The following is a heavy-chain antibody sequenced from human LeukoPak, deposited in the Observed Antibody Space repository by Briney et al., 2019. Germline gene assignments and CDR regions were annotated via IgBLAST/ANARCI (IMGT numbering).Heavy chain of an antibody. CDR1: GGSISSYY. J-gene: IGHJ3*02. V-gene: IGHV4-59*01. CDR2: IYYSGST. CDR3: ARDRGYSSSWPNAFDI. Sequence: PSETLSLTCTVSGGSISSYYWSWIRQPPGKGLEWIGYIYYSGSTNYNPSLKSRVTISVDTSKNQFSLKLSSATAADTAVYYCARDRGYSSSWPNAFDIWGQGTMVTVSS. D-gene: IGHD6-13*01.